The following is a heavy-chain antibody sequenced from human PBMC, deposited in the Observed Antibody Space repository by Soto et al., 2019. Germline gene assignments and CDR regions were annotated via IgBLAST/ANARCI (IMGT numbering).Heavy chain of an antibody. CDR3: ATEDYGMDV. J-gene: IGHJ6*02. CDR2: ISYDARNK. CDR1: GFTFSSYG. Sequence: PGVSLRLSCAASGFTFSSYGMHWVSQAPGKGLEWVAVISYDARNKYYADSVKGRFTISRDNSKNTLYLQMNTLRAEDTAVYYRATEDYGMDVWGQWTTVTVSS. V-gene: IGHV3-30*03.